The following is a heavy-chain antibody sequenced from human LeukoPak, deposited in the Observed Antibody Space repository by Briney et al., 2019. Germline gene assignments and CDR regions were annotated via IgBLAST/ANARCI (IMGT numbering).Heavy chain of an antibody. V-gene: IGHV4-61*02. Sequence: PSQTLSLTCTVSGGSISSGSYYWNWIRQRAGKGLEWIGRIYTSGSTNYNPSLKSRVTISVDTSKNQFSLKLSSVTAADTAVYYCARDYSAILGVWGKGTTVTVSS. D-gene: IGHD6-13*01. CDR2: IYTSGST. CDR1: GGSISSGSYY. CDR3: ARDYSAILGV. J-gene: IGHJ6*04.